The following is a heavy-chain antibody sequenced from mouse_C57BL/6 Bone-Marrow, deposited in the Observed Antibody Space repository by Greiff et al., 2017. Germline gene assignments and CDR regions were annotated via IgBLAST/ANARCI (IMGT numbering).Heavy chain of an antibody. J-gene: IGHJ3*01. CDR3: ARYAGGGFDY. Sequence: EVQLVESGGGLVQPGGSLRLSCAASGFTFTDYYMRWVRQPPGKALEWLGFFRNKANGYTTEYSDSVKGRFTISRDNYQSILYLQMNALTAEDSATYYCARYAGGGFDYWGQGTLVTVSA. V-gene: IGHV7-3*01. CDR2: FRNKANGYTT. CDR1: GFTFTDYY.